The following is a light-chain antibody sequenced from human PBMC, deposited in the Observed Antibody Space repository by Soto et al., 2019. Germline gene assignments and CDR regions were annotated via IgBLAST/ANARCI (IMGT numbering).Light chain of an antibody. V-gene: IGKV3-20*01. CDR2: CXS. J-gene: IGKJ1*01. CDR1: PSFSHNF. CDR3: HQYGDLTPT. Sequence: IVLTPSPGTLFLTPGERATVSXRSSPSFSHNFLAWYQQKPGXAPRXXXDCXSSRATGSPDRLSGSGSGTAFTPTISRLDPEDFVRYHCHQYGDLTPTFGQGTKVDI.